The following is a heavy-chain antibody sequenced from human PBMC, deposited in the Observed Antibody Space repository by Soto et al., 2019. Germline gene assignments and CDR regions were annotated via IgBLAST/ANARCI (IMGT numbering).Heavy chain of an antibody. CDR2: ISSSSSYI. CDR1: GFTFSSYS. V-gene: IGHV3-21*01. D-gene: IGHD2-2*01. CDR3: ARVPIDIVVVPAAFDY. Sequence: GGSLRLSCAASGFTFSSYSMSWVRQAPGKGLEWVSSISSSSSYIYYADSVKGRFTISRDNAKNSLYLQMNSLRAEDTAVYYCARVPIDIVVVPAAFDYWGQGTLVTVSS. J-gene: IGHJ4*02.